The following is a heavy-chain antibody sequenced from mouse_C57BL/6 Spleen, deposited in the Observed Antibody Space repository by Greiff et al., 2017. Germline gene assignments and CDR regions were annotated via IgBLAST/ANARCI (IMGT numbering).Heavy chain of an antibody. D-gene: IGHD4-1*01. CDR1: GYTFTSYG. J-gene: IGHJ2*01. CDR2: IYPRSGNT. Sequence: QVQLQQSGAELARPGASVKLSCKASGYTFTSYGISWVKQRTGQGLEWIGEIYPRSGNTYYNEKFKGKATLTADKSSSTAYMELRSLTSEDSAVYFCARWDNWDGADYFDYWGQGTTLTVSS. V-gene: IGHV1-81*01. CDR3: ARWDNWDGADYFDY.